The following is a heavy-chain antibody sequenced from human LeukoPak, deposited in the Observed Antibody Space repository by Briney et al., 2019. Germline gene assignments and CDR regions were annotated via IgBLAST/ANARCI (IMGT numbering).Heavy chain of an antibody. CDR2: INHSGST. CDR3: ARGTVVVKAFDI. Sequence: SETLSLTCAVYGGSFSGYYWSWIRQPPGKGLEWIGEINHSGSTNYNPSLKSRVTISVDTSKNQFSLKLSSATAADTAVYYCARGTVVVKAFDIWGQGTMVTVSS. CDR1: GGSFSGYY. D-gene: IGHD2-15*01. V-gene: IGHV4-34*01. J-gene: IGHJ3*02.